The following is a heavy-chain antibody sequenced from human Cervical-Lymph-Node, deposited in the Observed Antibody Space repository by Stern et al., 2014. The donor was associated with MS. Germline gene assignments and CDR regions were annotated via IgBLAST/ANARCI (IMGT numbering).Heavy chain of an antibody. CDR1: GDSISSYTHY. CDR3: AKHACTGAACPFDL. CDR2: VDYSGPT. Sequence: QLQLQESGPGLVKPSATLSLTCAVSGDSISSYTHYWAWIRQPPGQGLEWIGSVDYSGPTYYTPSLKIPVTIPVDTSKTRFSLGLNSVTAADTAVYYCAKHACTGAACPFDLWGQGTLVTVSS. J-gene: IGHJ4*02. D-gene: IGHD2-8*02. V-gene: IGHV4-39*01.